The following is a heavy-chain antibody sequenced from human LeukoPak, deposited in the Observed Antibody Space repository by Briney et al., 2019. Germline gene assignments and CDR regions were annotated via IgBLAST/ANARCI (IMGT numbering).Heavy chain of an antibody. CDR2: ISAYNGNT. V-gene: IGHV1-18*01. D-gene: IGHD4-17*01. CDR1: GYTFNSHD. CDR3: ARAPLVCTVTTGRCCYYYMDV. Sequence: ASVKVSCKAVGYTFNSHDINWVRQAPGQGLEWMGWISAYNGNTNYAQKLQGRVTMTTDTSTSTAYMELRSLRSDDTAVYYCARAPLVCTVTTGRCCYYYMDVWGKGTTVTVSS. J-gene: IGHJ6*03.